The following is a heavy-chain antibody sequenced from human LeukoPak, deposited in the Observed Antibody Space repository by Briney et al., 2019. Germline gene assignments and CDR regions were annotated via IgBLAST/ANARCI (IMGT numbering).Heavy chain of an antibody. J-gene: IGHJ4*02. D-gene: IGHD3-22*01. CDR2: ISGGGGST. CDR1: GFTFSSYA. CDR3: AKSRDSRALFDY. V-gene: IGHV3-23*01. Sequence: GGSLRLSCAASGFTFSSYAMRWVRQAPGKGLDWVSTISGGGGSTDYADSVKGRFTISRDNSKNTLYLQMNSLRDEETAVYYCAKSRDSRALFDYWGQGTLVTVSS.